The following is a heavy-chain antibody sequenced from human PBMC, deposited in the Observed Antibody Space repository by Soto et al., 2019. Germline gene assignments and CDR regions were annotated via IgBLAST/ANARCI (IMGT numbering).Heavy chain of an antibody. J-gene: IGHJ4*02. CDR3: ARREIQGPIDY. D-gene: IGHD1-26*01. Sequence: QVQLQESGPGLVKPSDTLSLTCAVSGYSISSSNWWGWIRQPAGKGLEWIGYIYYSGTTYYNPSLKSRVTMSVNTSKNQFPLKLTSVTTVDTAVYYWARREIQGPIDYWGQGTLVTVSS. CDR1: GYSISSSNW. V-gene: IGHV4-28*01. CDR2: IYYSGTT.